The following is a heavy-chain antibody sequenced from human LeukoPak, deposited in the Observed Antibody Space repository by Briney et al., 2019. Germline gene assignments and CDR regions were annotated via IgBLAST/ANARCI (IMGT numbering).Heavy chain of an antibody. V-gene: IGHV3-74*01. D-gene: IGHD3-10*01. CDR1: GFPFRTYW. CDR3: ARAGNYYFEY. CDR2: INSDGSTT. J-gene: IGHJ4*02. Sequence: GSLRLSCAASGFPFRTYWMHWVRQPPGQGLVWVSRINSDGSTTNYADSVKGRSTVSRDNAQNTLYLQMSSLRAEDTAVYYCARAGNYYFEYWGQGALVTVSS.